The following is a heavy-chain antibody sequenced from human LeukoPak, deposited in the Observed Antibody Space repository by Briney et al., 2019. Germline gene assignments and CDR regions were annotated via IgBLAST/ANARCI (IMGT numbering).Heavy chain of an antibody. J-gene: IGHJ5*02. CDR1: GGSISSSSYY. CDR2: IYYSGST. CDR3: ARGSRRGRFDP. Sequence: SETLSLTCTVSGGSISSSSYYWGWIGQPPGKGLEWVGSIYYSGSTYYNPSLKSRVTISVDPSKNQFSLKLSSVTAADTAVYYCARGSRRGRFDPWGQGTLVTVSS. V-gene: IGHV4-39*01.